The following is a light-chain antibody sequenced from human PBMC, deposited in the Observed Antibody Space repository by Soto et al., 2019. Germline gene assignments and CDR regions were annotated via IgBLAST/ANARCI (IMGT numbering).Light chain of an antibody. CDR3: SSYTTSNTRQIV. Sequence: HSAPTQPASVFGSPGQSITISRTGTSSDVCGYNCVSWYQQHPGKAPKFMIYDVSNRPSGVSNRFSGSKSGNTASLTISGLQAEDEADYYCSSYTTSNTRQIVFGTGTKVTVL. CDR2: DVS. J-gene: IGLJ1*01. CDR1: SSDVCGYNC. V-gene: IGLV2-14*01.